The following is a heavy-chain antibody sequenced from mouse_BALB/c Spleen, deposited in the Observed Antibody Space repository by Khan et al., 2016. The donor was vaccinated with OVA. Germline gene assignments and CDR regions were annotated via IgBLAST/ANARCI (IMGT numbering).Heavy chain of an antibody. CDR3: ARRGYDYGRGALFAY. CDR2: IWSAGST. J-gene: IGHJ3*01. V-gene: IGHV2-2*02. D-gene: IGHD2-4*01. CDR1: GFSLTNYS. Sequence: QVQLQQSGPGLVQPSQSLSITCTVSGFSLTNYSVHWVRQSPGKGLEWLGVIWSAGSTDYNAVFISRLSISKGNSRSQAFFKMNSLQPNDTAIYYCARRGYDYGRGALFAYWGQGTLVTVSA.